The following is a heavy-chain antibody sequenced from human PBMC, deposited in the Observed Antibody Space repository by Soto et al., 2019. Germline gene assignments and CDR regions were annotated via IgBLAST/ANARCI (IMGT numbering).Heavy chain of an antibody. V-gene: IGHV4-39*01. Sequence: PSETLSLTCTVSGGSISSSSYYWGWIRQPPGKGLEWIGSIYYSGSTYYNPSLKSRVTISVDTSKNQFSLKLSSVTAADTAVYYWAIHLTGNGWFDPWGQGTLVTVSS. D-gene: IGHD1-20*01. CDR1: GGSISSSSYY. CDR2: IYYSGST. J-gene: IGHJ5*02. CDR3: AIHLTGNGWFDP.